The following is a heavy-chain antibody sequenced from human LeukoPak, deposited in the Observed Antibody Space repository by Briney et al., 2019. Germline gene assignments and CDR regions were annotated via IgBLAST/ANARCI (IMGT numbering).Heavy chain of an antibody. D-gene: IGHD2-15*01. J-gene: IGHJ6*02. CDR3: AKEVVVVADLYGMDV. CDR1: GFTFSSYG. CDR2: IRYDGSNK. Sequence: GGSLRLSCAASGFTFSSYGMHWVRQAPGKGLEWVAFIRYDGSNKYYADSVKGRFTISRDNSKNTLYLQMNSLRAEDTAVYYCAKEVVVVADLYGMDVWRQGTTVTVSS. V-gene: IGHV3-30*02.